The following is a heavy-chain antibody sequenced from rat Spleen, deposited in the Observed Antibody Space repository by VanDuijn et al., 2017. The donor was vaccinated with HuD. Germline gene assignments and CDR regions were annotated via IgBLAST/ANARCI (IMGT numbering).Heavy chain of an antibody. J-gene: IGHJ1*01. CDR2: IWTGGST. D-gene: IGHD1-9*01. CDR3: ARERYYGYNSWYFDF. CDR1: GFSLTGYN. V-gene: IGHV2-30*01. Sequence: QVQLKESGPGLVQPSQTLSLTCTVSGFSLTGYNVHWVRQPTGKGLEWMGVIWTGGSTDYNSALKSRLSISRDTSKSQVFLKMNSLQTEDTATYYCARERYYGYNSWYFDFWGPGTMVTVSS.